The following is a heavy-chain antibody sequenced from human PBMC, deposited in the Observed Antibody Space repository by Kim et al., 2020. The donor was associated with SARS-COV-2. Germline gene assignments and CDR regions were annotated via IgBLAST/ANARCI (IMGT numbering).Heavy chain of an antibody. D-gene: IGHD3-10*01. J-gene: IGHJ4*02. Sequence: VKARFTHSRDNSKNTLYLQMNSLRAEDTAVYYCAKEDLNLAYYGSGGLDYWGQGTLVTVSS. V-gene: IGHV3-33*06. CDR3: AKEDLNLAYYGSGGLDY.